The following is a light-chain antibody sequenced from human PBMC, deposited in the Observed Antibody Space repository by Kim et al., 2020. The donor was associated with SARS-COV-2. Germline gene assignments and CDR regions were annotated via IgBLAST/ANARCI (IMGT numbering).Light chain of an antibody. V-gene: IGLV3-1*01. Sequence: SVSPVQISCSACSGDNLGDKYACWYQQKPGQSPVLVIYQDSKRPSGIPERFSGSNSGNTATLTISGTQAMDEADYYCQAWDSSSWVFGGGTQLTVL. J-gene: IGLJ3*02. CDR1: NLGDKY. CDR2: QDS. CDR3: QAWDSSSWV.